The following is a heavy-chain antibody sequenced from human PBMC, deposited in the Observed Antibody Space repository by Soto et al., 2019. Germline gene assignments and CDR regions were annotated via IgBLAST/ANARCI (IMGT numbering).Heavy chain of an antibody. D-gene: IGHD1-7*01. V-gene: IGHV1-18*04. J-gene: IGHJ4*02. CDR2: ISAYNGNT. CDR3: ARVVSSGWNLGYHPYYFDY. CDR1: DYTFTSYG. Sequence: ASVKVSCKAFDYTFTSYGISWVRQAPGQGLEWMGWISAYNGNTNYAQKLQGRVTMTTDTSTSTAYMELRSLRSDDTAVYYCARVVSSGWNLGYHPYYFDYWGQGTLVTVPS.